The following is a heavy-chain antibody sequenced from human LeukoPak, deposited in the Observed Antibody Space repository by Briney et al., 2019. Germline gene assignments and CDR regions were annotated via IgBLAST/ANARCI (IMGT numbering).Heavy chain of an antibody. CDR1: GFTFSNAW. CDR2: AKSETDGGTI. CDR3: TIDRLFFQF. Sequence: GGSLRLSCVGSGFTFSNAWVRWVRLTPEKGLEWLGRAKSETDGGTIDHAAPVNGRFNISRDDSSKTVFLQMSSLKIEDTAVYYCTIDRLFFQFWGQGSLVTVSS. J-gene: IGHJ4*02. D-gene: IGHD3-3*01. V-gene: IGHV3-15*01.